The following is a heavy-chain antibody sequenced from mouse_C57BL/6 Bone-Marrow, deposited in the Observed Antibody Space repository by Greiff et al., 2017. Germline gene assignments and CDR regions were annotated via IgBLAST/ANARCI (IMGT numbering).Heavy chain of an antibody. CDR3: AMYYYCSSCAWFAF. CDR2: IHPNSGST. J-gene: IGHJ3*01. V-gene: IGHV1-64*01. Sequence: QVQLQQPGAELVKPGASVKLSCKASGYTFTSYWMHWVKQRPGQGLEWIGMIHPNSGSTNYNEKFKSKATLTVDKSSSTAYMQLSSLTSEDSAVYYYAMYYYCSSCAWFAFWGRGTRVTVSA. CDR1: GYTFTSYW. D-gene: IGHD1-1*01.